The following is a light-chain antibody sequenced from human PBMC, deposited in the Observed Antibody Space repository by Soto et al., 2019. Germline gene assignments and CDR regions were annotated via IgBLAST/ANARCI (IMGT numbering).Light chain of an antibody. Sequence: QSALTQPASVSGSPGQSITISCTGTRSDVGGYNYVSWYQQNPGKAPKLMIYEVSNRPSGVSTRFSGSKSGNTASLTISGLQAEDEADYYCSSYTSSSTLYVFGTGTKLTVL. V-gene: IGLV2-14*01. CDR3: SSYTSSSTLYV. J-gene: IGLJ1*01. CDR2: EVS. CDR1: RSDVGGYNY.